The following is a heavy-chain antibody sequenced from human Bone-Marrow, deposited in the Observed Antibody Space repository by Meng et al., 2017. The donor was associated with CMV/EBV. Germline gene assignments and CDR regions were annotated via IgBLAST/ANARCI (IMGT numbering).Heavy chain of an antibody. Sequence: GESLKISCSASGFTFSSYAMHWVRQAPGKGLEWVAVISYDGSNKYYVDSVKGRFTISRDNSKSTLYLQMNSLRAEDRAVYYCARASVVVIAMIFAYWGQGTRVTGSS. D-gene: IGHD2-21*01. CDR1: GFTFSSYA. V-gene: IGHV3-30-3*01. J-gene: IGHJ4*02. CDR2: ISYDGSNK. CDR3: ARASVVVIAMIFAY.